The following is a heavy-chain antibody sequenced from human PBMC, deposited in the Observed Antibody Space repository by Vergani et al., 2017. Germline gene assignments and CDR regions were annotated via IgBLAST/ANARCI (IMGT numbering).Heavy chain of an antibody. Sequence: EVQLVESGGGLVKPGESLRLACAASGFTFSSYSMNWVRQAPGKGLEWVSSISSSSSYIHYSDSLKGRFTISRDNAKSSLYLQMNSLRAEDTGVYYCATPTKWALRYYFDYWGQGTLVTVSS. CDR1: GFTFSSYS. J-gene: IGHJ4*02. D-gene: IGHD3-9*01. CDR2: ISSSSSYI. CDR3: ATPTKWALRYYFDY. V-gene: IGHV3-21*01.